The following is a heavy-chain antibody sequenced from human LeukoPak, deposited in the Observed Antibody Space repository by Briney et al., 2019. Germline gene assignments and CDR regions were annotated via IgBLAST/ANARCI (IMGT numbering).Heavy chain of an antibody. CDR1: GFTFSTFE. V-gene: IGHV3-48*03. CDR3: AGYGSGRKFDY. J-gene: IGHJ4*02. CDR2: ISTGGTTI. D-gene: IGHD3-10*01. Sequence: GGSLRLSCEASGFTFSTFEMSWVRQAPGKGLEWISYISTGGTTIFYADSVKGRFTISRDNAKNSLYLLMNSLRVEDTTVYYCAGYGSGRKFDYWGPGTLVTVSS.